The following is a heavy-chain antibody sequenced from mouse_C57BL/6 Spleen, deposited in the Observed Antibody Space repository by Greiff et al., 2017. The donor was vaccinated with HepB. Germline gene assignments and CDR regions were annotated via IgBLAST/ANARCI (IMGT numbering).Heavy chain of an antibody. Sequence: QVQLKQSGPELVKPGASVKISCKASGYAFSSSWMNWVKQRPGKGLEWIGRIYPGDGDTNYNGKFKGKATLTADKSSSTAYMQLSSLTSEDSAVYFCARYHDYDPAWFAYWGQGTLVTVSA. D-gene: IGHD2-4*01. CDR2: IYPGDGDT. V-gene: IGHV1-82*01. CDR3: ARYHDYDPAWFAY. J-gene: IGHJ3*01. CDR1: GYAFSSSW.